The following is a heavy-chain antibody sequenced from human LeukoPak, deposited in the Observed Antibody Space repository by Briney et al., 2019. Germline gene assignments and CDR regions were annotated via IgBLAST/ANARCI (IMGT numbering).Heavy chain of an antibody. D-gene: IGHD3-10*01. Sequence: GGALRLSCAASGFTFSTYGMNWVRQAPGKGLEWVSAISGSGDTTYYADSVKGRFTISRDNSRNTLYLEIHSLRAEDTAVYNCAKDHNYASGSSYLVGPHYYYMDVWGKGTTVTISS. CDR2: ISGSGDTT. CDR1: GFTFSTYG. V-gene: IGHV3-23*01. J-gene: IGHJ6*03. CDR3: AKDHNYASGSSYLVGPHYYYMDV.